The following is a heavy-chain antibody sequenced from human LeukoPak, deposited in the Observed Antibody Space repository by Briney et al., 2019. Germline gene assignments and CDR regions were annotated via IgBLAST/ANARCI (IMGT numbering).Heavy chain of an antibody. J-gene: IGHJ4*02. D-gene: IGHD2-15*01. V-gene: IGHV4-39*01. CDR3: ARYVVVVAATLFAFDY. CDR2: IYYSGST. CDR1: GGSISSSSYY. Sequence: PSETLSLTCTVSGGSISSSSYYWGWIRQPPGKGLEWVGSIYYSGSTYYNPSLKSRVTISVDTSKNQFSLKLSSVTAADTAVYYCARYVVVVAATLFAFDYWGQGTLVTVSS.